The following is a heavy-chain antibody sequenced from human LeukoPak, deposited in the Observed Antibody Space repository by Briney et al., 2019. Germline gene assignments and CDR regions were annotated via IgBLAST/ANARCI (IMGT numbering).Heavy chain of an antibody. CDR2: ISYDGSNK. Sequence: GRSLRLSCAASGFTFSSYAMHWVRQAPGKGLEWVAVISYDGSNKYYADSVKGRFTISRDNSKNTLYLQMNSLRAEDTAVYYCARSLSGTPPPFDYWGQGTLVTVSS. V-gene: IGHV3-30*01. D-gene: IGHD1-1*01. CDR1: GFTFSSYA. CDR3: ARSLSGTPPPFDY. J-gene: IGHJ4*02.